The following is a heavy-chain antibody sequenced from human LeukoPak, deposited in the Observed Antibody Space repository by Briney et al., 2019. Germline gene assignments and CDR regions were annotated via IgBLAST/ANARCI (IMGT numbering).Heavy chain of an antibody. CDR3: ARDRGYSIFGVVTLDY. J-gene: IGHJ4*02. V-gene: IGHV3-21*01. CDR1: GYSFSSYS. CDR2: ISSSSSYI. Sequence: GGSLRLSCAASGYSFSSYSMKWVRQAPGKGVGWVSSISSSSSYIYYADSVKGRFTIFRDNAKNSLYLQINSMRAEDTAVYYCARDRGYSIFGVVTLDYWGQGTLVTVSS. D-gene: IGHD3-3*01.